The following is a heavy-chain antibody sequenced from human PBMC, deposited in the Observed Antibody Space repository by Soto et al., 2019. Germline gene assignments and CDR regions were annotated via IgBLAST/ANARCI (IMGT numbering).Heavy chain of an antibody. V-gene: IGHV4-4*02. Sequence: QVQLQESGPGLVKPSGTLSLTCAVSSGSISNDNWWSWVRQPPGKGLEYIGEIYRSGSANYNPSPKSRITMSVDKSRNQFSLNLTSVTAADTAVYYCARGMIGGTRRFDPWGQGILVTVSS. D-gene: IGHD1-1*01. J-gene: IGHJ5*02. CDR3: ARGMIGGTRRFDP. CDR1: SGSISNDNW. CDR2: IYRSGSA.